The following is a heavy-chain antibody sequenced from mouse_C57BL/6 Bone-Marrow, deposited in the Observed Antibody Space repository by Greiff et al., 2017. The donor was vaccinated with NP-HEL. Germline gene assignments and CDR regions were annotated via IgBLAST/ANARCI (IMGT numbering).Heavy chain of an antibody. V-gene: IGHV14-4*01. Sequence: DVQLQESGAELVRPGASVKLSCTASGFNIKDDYMHWVKQRPEQGLEWIGWIDPENGDTEYASKFQGKATITADTSSNTAYLQLSSLTSEDTAVYYCTVNLLWYLYWGQGTTLTVSS. CDR2: IDPENGDT. CDR3: TVNLLWYLY. J-gene: IGHJ2*01. D-gene: IGHD2-1*01. CDR1: GFNIKDDY.